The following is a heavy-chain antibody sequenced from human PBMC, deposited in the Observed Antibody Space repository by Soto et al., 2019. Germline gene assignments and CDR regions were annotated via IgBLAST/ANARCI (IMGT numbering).Heavy chain of an antibody. CDR2: IYHSGST. CDR3: ARVIAARADYYYYGMDV. CDR1: GGSISSGGYS. Sequence: SGTLSLTCAVSGGSISSGGYSWSWIRQPPGKGLEWIGYIYHSGSTYYNPSLKSRVTISVDRSKNQFSLKLSSVTAADTAVYYCARVIAARADYYYYGMDVWGQGTTVTVSS. D-gene: IGHD6-6*01. V-gene: IGHV4-30-2*01. J-gene: IGHJ6*02.